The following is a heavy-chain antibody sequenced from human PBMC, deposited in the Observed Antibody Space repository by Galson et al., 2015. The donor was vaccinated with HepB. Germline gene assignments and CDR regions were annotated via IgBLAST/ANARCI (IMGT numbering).Heavy chain of an antibody. J-gene: IGHJ6*02. Sequence: SLRLSCAASGFTFRFYAMSWVRQAPGKGLEWVSIISGSGTNIHYADSVKGRFTISRDNSKNTLYLQMNSLGAEDTAIYYCAKDDYQLPYGMDVWGQGTTVTVSS. D-gene: IGHD2-2*01. CDR2: ISGSGTNI. CDR3: AKDDYQLPYGMDV. V-gene: IGHV3-23*01. CDR1: GFTFRFYA.